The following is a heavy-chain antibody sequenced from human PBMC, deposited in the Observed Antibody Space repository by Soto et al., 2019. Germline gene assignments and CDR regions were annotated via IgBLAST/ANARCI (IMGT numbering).Heavy chain of an antibody. CDR2: IIPAHDTP. CDR3: SRDRRAYIMSNENYFYGMDV. Sequence: QVQLVQSGPEVKKPGSSVKVSCKASGGTFRTYAVSWVRRAPGHGLEWLGGIIPAHDTPNYAPRFEGRVTITADESTNTAYMELNSLTSDDTAVYYCSRDRRAYIMSNENYFYGMDVWGQGTTVTVSS. CDR1: GGTFRTYA. V-gene: IGHV1-69*01. D-gene: IGHD3-16*01. J-gene: IGHJ6*02.